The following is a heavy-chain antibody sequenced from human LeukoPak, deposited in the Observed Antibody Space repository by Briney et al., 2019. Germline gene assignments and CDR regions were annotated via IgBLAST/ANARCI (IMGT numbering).Heavy chain of an antibody. CDR3: ARDRYSSGWYSDFDY. Sequence: PGGSLRLSCAASGFTFSSYSMNWVRQAPGKGLEWVAVISDDGSNKYYGDSVKGRFTISRDNSKNTVYLQMNSLRAEDTAAYYCARDRYSSGWYSDFDYWGQGTLVTVSS. V-gene: IGHV3-30*03. D-gene: IGHD6-19*01. J-gene: IGHJ4*02. CDR2: ISDDGSNK. CDR1: GFTFSSYS.